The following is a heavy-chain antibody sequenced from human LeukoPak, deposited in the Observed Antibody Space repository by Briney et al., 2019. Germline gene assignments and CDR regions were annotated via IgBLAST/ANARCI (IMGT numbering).Heavy chain of an antibody. Sequence: GGSLRLSCVDSGFTSSNYAMSWVHQAPGGGLEWVSTISGNGGTTYYADSVKGRFTISRDNSKNTLYLQMNSLRAEDTAVFYCAKATTISAAGSHFVYWGQGTLVTVSS. D-gene: IGHD6-13*01. CDR1: GFTSSNYA. J-gene: IGHJ4*02. V-gene: IGHV3-23*01. CDR2: ISGNGGTT. CDR3: AKATTISAAGSHFVY.